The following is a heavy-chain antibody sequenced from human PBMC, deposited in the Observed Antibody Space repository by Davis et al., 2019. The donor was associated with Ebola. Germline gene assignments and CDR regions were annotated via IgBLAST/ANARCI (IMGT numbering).Heavy chain of an antibody. J-gene: IGHJ6*02. CDR3: ARDKRSSWYGGMDV. V-gene: IGHV3-11*01. CDR2: TRSSDTTI. D-gene: IGHD6-19*01. CDR1: GFTPSDYY. Sequence: GGSLRLSCAASGFTPSDYYMSWIRQAPGKGLEWVSSTRSSDTTIYYSDPVKGRFTVSRDNAKNSLYLQMNSLRAEDTAVYYCARDKRSSWYGGMDVWGQGTTVTVSS.